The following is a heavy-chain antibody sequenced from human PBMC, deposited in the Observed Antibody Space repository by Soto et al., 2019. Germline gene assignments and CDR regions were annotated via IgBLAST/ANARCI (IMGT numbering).Heavy chain of an antibody. J-gene: IGHJ4*02. CDR1: SGSVSTYY. D-gene: IGHD1-1*01. V-gene: IGHV4-4*07. Sequence: QVQLQESGPGLVKPSETLSLTCTVSSGSVSTYYWSWIRQPAGKGLEWIGRIFISGNTNYNPSLRSRVTMSVDRSKGQFSLNLTSVTAADTAVYFCARSGGTYNFDSWGQGILVTVSS. CDR2: IFISGNT. CDR3: ARSGGTYNFDS.